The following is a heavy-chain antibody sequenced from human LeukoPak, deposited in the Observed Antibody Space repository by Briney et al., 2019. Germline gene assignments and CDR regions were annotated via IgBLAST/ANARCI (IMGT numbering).Heavy chain of an antibody. CDR3: AREKSLYGSGSYDMDV. CDR2: IYTSGST. V-gene: IGHV4-4*07. CDR1: GGSISSYY. Sequence: SSETLSLTCTVSGGSISSYYWSWIRQPAGKGLEWIGRIYTSGSTNYNPSLKSRVTMSVDTSKNQFSLKLSSVTAADTAVYYCAREKSLYGSGSYDMDVWGKGTTVTVSS. D-gene: IGHD3-10*01. J-gene: IGHJ6*03.